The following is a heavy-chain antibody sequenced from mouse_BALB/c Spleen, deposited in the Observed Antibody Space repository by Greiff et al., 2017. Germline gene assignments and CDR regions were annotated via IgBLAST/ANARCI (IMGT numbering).Heavy chain of an antibody. V-gene: IGHV1-74*01. CDR2: IHPSDSET. CDR1: GFSFTSYW. CDR3: ARSGYTTVVDY. J-gene: IGHJ2*01. D-gene: IGHD1-1*01. Sequence: QVQLQQPGAELVRPGASVKLSCKASGFSFTSYWMHWVKQRPEQGLEWIGMIHPSDSETKLNQKFKDKATLTVDKSSSTAYLQRSSPTAEDSAVYYCARSGYTTVVDYWGQGTTLTVSS.